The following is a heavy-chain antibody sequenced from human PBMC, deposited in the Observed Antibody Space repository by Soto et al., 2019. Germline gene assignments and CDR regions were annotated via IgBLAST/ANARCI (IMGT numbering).Heavy chain of an antibody. Sequence: GGSLRLSCAASGITFSNYGMHWVRQAPGKGLEWVAVISYDGRNKYYADSVKGRFTISRDNSKNTLYLQMNSLRAEDTAVYYCAKDSVTPYYYDSSGYSPADYWGQGTLVTVSS. CDR2: ISYDGRNK. CDR1: GITFSNYG. V-gene: IGHV3-30*18. CDR3: AKDSVTPYYYDSSGYSPADY. J-gene: IGHJ4*02. D-gene: IGHD3-22*01.